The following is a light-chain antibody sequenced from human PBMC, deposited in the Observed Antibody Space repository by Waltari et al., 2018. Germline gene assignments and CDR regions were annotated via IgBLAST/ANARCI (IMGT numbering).Light chain of an antibody. CDR2: DDT. V-gene: IGLV3-21*04. J-gene: IGLJ2*01. CDR3: QVWDSVTDHLVV. CDR1: NIGTES. Sequence: SNVLTQPPSVSVAPGKTARITCGGDNIGTESVHWYRQKPGLAPVLVIYDDTDRPSGIPERLSGAKYGTTATLTISRVEAGDEADYYCQVWDSVTDHLVVFGGGTKLAVL.